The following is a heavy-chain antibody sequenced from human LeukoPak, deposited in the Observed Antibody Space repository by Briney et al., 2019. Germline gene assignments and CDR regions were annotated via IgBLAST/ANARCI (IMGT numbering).Heavy chain of an antibody. CDR3: ARGSLQADLLSAACYFDY. CDR2: ISHSGST. J-gene: IGHJ4*02. Sequence: PSETLSLTCAVYGGSFSGYYWSWIRQPPGEGMEWIGEISHSGSTNYNPSLKSRVTISVDTSKNQFSLKLRSLTAADTAVYYCARGSLQADLLSAACYFDYWGQGTLVTVSS. V-gene: IGHV4-34*01. CDR1: GGSFSGYY. D-gene: IGHD2-2*01.